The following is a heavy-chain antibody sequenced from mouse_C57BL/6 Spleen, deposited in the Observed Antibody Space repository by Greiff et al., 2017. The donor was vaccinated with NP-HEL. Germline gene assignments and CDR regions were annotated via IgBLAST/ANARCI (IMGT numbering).Heavy chain of an antibody. Sequence: VQLKQSGAELVRPGASVKLSCTASGFNIKDYYMHWVKQRPEQGLEWIGRIDPEDGDTEYAPKFQGKATMTADTSSNTAYLQLSSLTSDDTAVYYCTRYDYDAMDYWGQGTSVTVSS. V-gene: IGHV14-1*01. CDR1: GFNIKDYY. CDR2: IDPEDGDT. D-gene: IGHD1-1*02. J-gene: IGHJ4*01. CDR3: TRYDYDAMDY.